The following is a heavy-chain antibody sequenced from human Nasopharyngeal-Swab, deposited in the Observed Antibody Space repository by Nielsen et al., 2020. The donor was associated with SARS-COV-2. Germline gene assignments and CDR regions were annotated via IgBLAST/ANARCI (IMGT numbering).Heavy chain of an antibody. CDR2: IKQDGSEK. CDR3: ARETSFGDWFDP. J-gene: IGHJ5*02. Sequence: VRQAPGKRLEWVANIKQDGSEKYYADSVKGRFTISRDNAKNSLYLQMNSLRAEDTSVYYCARETSFGDWFDPWGQGTLVTVSS. D-gene: IGHD2/OR15-2a*01. V-gene: IGHV3-7*03.